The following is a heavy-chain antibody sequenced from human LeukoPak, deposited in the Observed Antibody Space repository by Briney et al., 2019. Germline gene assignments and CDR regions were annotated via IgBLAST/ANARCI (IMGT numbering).Heavy chain of an antibody. D-gene: IGHD3-10*01. V-gene: IGHV4-30-2*01. CDR2: IYHSGST. J-gene: IGHJ4*02. CDR3: ARGKSYYGSGTAPGVDY. Sequence: SQTLSLTCAVSGGSISSGGYSWSWIRQPPGTGLEWIGYIYHSGSTYYNPSLKSRVTISVDRSKNQFSLKLSSVTAADTAVYYCARGKSYYGSGTAPGVDYWGQGTLVTVSS. CDR1: GGSISSGGYS.